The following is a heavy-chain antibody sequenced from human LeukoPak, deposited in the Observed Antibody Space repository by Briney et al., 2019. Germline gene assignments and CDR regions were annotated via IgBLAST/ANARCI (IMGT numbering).Heavy chain of an antibody. V-gene: IGHV1-2*02. CDR3: ARGHAGYSSGWYRNWFDP. D-gene: IGHD6-19*01. J-gene: IGHJ5*02. CDR1: GYTFTGYY. Sequence: GASVKISSKASGYTFTGYYMHWVRHAPVHGLEWIGCINTNSGGTNYAQKFQGRVTMTRDTSLSTAYTELSRLRSDDTAVYYCARGHAGYSSGWYRNWFDPWGQGTLVTVSS. CDR2: INTNSGGT.